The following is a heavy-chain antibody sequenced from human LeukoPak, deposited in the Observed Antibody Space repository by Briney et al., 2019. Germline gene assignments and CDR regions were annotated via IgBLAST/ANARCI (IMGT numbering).Heavy chain of an antibody. Sequence: SETLSLTCTVSGGSISSYYWSWIRQPPGKGLEWIGYIYYSGSTNYNPSLKSRVTISVDRSKNQFSLKLSSVTAADTAVYYCARAGYSSPYYYYMDVWGKGTTVAVSS. CDR1: GGSISSYY. J-gene: IGHJ6*03. D-gene: IGHD4-11*01. CDR2: IYYSGST. CDR3: ARAGYSSPYYYYMDV. V-gene: IGHV4-59*12.